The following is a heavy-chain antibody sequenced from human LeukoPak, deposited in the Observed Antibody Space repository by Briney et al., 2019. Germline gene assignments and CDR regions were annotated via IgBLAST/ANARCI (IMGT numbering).Heavy chain of an antibody. J-gene: IGHJ4*02. CDR2: INHSVST. D-gene: IGHD3-3*01. CDR1: GGSFSGYY. CDR3: ARGRGRTIFGVVGIGGSYFDY. V-gene: IGHV4-34*01. Sequence: SETLSLTCAVYGGSFSGYYWSSIRQPPGKGLEWIGEINHSVSTNYNPSLKSRVTIPVDTPKNQFSLNLSPETPADAPGFYCARGRGRTIFGVVGIGGSYFDYWGQGTLVSVSS.